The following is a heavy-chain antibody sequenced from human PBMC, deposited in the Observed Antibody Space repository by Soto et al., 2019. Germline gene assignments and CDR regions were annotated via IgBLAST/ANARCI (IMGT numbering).Heavy chain of an antibody. J-gene: IGHJ6*02. V-gene: IGHV4-31*03. Sequence: QVQLQESGPGQVKPSQTLSLTCTVSGGSISSGGYYWSWIRQHPGKGLEWIGYIYHTGSTYYNPSLRSRVTISLDTSQNQFSLKMNSVTAADTAVYYCARSPDTLTGYPTYYGMDVWGQGTTVTVSS. D-gene: IGHD3-9*01. CDR3: ARSPDTLTGYPTYYGMDV. CDR2: IYHTGST. CDR1: GGSISSGGYY.